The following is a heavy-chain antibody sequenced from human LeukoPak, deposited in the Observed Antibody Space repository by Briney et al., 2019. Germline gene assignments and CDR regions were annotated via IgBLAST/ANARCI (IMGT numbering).Heavy chain of an antibody. CDR3: ARAYYYDSSGPLHYIDS. Sequence: ASVKVSCKPSGYTFATYHMHWVRQAPGQGLEWMGIINPSGGITSYAQKLQGRVTMTRDTSTSTVNMELSSLRSEDTAVYYCARAYYYDSSGPLHYIDSWGQGTLVTVSS. D-gene: IGHD3-22*01. V-gene: IGHV1-46*04. J-gene: IGHJ4*02. CDR2: INPSGGIT. CDR1: GYTFATYH.